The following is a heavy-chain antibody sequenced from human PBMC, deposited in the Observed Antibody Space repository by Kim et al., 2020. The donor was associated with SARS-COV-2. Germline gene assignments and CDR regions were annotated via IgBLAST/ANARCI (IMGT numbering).Heavy chain of an antibody. Sequence: ASVKVSCKVSGYTLTELSMNWVRQAPGKGLEWMGGFDPEDGETIYAQKFQGRVTMTGDTSADTAYMELSSLRSEDTAVYYCATAPTDSLAFDIWGQGAMVTVSS. V-gene: IGHV1-24*01. D-gene: IGHD4-17*01. CDR2: FDPEDGET. J-gene: IGHJ3*02. CDR1: GYTLTELS. CDR3: ATAPTDSLAFDI.